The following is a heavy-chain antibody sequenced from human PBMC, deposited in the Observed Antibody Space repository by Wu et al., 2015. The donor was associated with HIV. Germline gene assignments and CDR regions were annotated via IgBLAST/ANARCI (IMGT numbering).Heavy chain of an antibody. CDR2: IIPIFGTA. V-gene: IGHV1-69*05. Sequence: QVQLVQSGAEVKKPGSSVKVSCKASGGTFSSYAISWVRQAPGQGLEWMGGIIPIFGTANYAQKFQGRVTITTDESTSTAYMELSSLRSEDTAVYYCASYLSGSGSYFGRTQRYFDYWGQGTLVTVSS. J-gene: IGHJ4*02. CDR3: ASYLSGSGSYFGRTQRYFDY. CDR1: GGTFSSYA. D-gene: IGHD1-26*01.